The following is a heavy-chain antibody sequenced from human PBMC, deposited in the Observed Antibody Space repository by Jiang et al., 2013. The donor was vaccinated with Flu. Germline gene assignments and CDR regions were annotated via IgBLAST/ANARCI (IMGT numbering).Heavy chain of an antibody. CDR2: INPNSGGT. CDR3: ASINLEDTVEESVYAFDI. Sequence: GAEVKKPGASVKVSCKASGYTFTGYYMHWVRQAPGQGLEWMGWINPNSGGTNYAQKFQGRVTMTRDTSISTAYMELSRLRSDDTAVYYCASINLEDTVEESVYAFDIWGQGTMVTVSS. D-gene: IGHD4-23*01. CDR1: GYTFTGYY. J-gene: IGHJ3*02. V-gene: IGHV1-2*02.